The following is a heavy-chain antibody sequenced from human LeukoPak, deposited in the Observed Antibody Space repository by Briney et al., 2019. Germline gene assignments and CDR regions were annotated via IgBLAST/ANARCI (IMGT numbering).Heavy chain of an antibody. CDR2: ISYDGSNK. J-gene: IGHJ6*02. D-gene: IGHD2-15*01. CDR3: ARDRWHCRVNCDSVYYFALDV. CDR1: GFTFSSYG. Sequence: PGGSLRLSCAASGFTFSSYGMHWVRQAPGKGLEWVAVISYDGSNKYYADSVKGRFTISRDNSKNTLYLQMNSLRAEDTAVYYCARDRWHCRVNCDSVYYFALDVWGQGTTVTVSS. V-gene: IGHV3-30*03.